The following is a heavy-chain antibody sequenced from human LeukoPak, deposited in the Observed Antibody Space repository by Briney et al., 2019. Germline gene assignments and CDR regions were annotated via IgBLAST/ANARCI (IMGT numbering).Heavy chain of an antibody. CDR2: VYYSGST. Sequence: KPSETLSLTCTVSGGSISSYYWSWIRQPPGKGLEWIGYVYYSGSTNYNPSLKSRVTISVDTSKNQFSLKLSSVTAADTAVYYCARDVELPDIWGQGTMVTVSS. CDR3: ARDVELPDI. V-gene: IGHV4-59*01. D-gene: IGHD1-7*01. J-gene: IGHJ3*02. CDR1: GGSISSYY.